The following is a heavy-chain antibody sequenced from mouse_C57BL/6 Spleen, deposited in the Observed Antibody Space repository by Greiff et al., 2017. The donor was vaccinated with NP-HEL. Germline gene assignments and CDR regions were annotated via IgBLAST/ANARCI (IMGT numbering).Heavy chain of an antibody. CDR1: GYTFTSYW. Sequence: VQLQQPGAELVKPGASVKMSCKASGYTFTSYWITWVKQRPGQGLEWIGDIYPGSGSTNYHEKFKSKATLTVDTSSSTAYMQLSSLTSEDSAVYYCARSQTAQATLAYWGQGPTLTVSS. J-gene: IGHJ2*01. CDR2: IYPGSGST. D-gene: IGHD3-2*02. CDR3: ARSQTAQATLAY. V-gene: IGHV1-55*01.